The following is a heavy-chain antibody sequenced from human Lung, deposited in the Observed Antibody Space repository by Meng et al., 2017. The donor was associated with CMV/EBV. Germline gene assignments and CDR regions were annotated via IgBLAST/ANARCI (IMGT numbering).Heavy chain of an antibody. CDR1: GFTFDDYA. CDR3: AKDLRPRYNWNYDYYYGMDV. D-gene: IGHD1-20*01. V-gene: IGHV3-9*01. CDR2: ISWNSGSI. Sequence: SXAASGFTFDDYAMHWVRQAPGKGLEWVSGISWNSGSIGYADSVKGRFTISRDNAKNSLYLQMNSLRAEDTALYYCAKDLRPRYNWNYDYYYGMDVWGQGXTVTVSS. J-gene: IGHJ6*02.